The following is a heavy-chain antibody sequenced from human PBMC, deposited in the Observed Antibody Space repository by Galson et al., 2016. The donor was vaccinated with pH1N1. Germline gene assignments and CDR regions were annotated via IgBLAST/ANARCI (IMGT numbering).Heavy chain of an antibody. J-gene: IGHJ2*01. CDR1: GYTLSELA. CDR3: ATEYRGRYYVPLYFDL. CDR2: FDPEDDKP. V-gene: IGHV1-24*01. Sequence: SVKVSCKVSGYTLSELAIHWVRQTPGKGLEWMGGFDPEDDKPFYAQTFEGRVTMTQDTSTDTAYMQLSSLTSDDAAVYYCATEYRGRYYVPLYFDLWGLGILVYVFS. D-gene: IGHD1-26*01.